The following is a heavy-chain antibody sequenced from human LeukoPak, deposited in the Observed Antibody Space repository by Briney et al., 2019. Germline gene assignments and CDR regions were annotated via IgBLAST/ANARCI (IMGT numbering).Heavy chain of an antibody. CDR1: GFTVSSNY. V-gene: IGHV3-53*01. J-gene: IGHJ4*02. D-gene: IGHD6-13*01. CDR3: AREFEDYSSSWYYFDY. CDR2: IYSGGST. Sequence: SGGSLRLSCAASGFTVSSNYMSWVRQAPGKGLEWVSVIYSGGSTYYADSVKGRFTISRDNSKNMLYLQMNSLRAEDTAVYYCAREFEDYSSSWYYFDYWGQGTLVTVSS.